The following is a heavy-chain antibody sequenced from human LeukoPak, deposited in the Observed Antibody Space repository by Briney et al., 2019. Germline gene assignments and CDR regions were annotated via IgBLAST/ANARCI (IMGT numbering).Heavy chain of an antibody. CDR2: ITWDSGLR. J-gene: IGHJ4*02. V-gene: IGHV3-9*01. Sequence: GGSLRLSCAASGFTFNDYAMHWVRHAPGKGLEWVPGITWDSGLRGYADSVKGRFTISRDNAKNSVYLQMDSLRPEDTALYYCAKNLQDYWGQGTLVTVSS. CDR1: GFTFNDYA. CDR3: AKNLQDY.